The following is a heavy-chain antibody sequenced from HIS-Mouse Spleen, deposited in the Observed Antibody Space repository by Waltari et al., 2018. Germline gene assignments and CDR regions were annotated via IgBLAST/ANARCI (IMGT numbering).Heavy chain of an antibody. Sequence: QVQLVQSGAEVKKPGASVKVSCKASGYTFTGYYMHWVRQAPGQGLEWMGWINPNSGGTNYAQKVQGRVTKTRDTSISTAYMELSRLRSDDTAVYYCASGLWFGELPIDYWGQGTLVTVSS. J-gene: IGHJ4*02. V-gene: IGHV1-2*02. CDR2: INPNSGGT. D-gene: IGHD3-10*01. CDR3: ASGLWFGELPIDY. CDR1: GYTFTGYY.